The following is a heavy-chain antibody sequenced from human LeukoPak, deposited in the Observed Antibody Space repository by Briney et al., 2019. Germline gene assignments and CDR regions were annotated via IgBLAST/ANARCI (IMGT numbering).Heavy chain of an antibody. CDR1: GFTVSSNY. CDR2: ITGSSDYI. V-gene: IGHV3-21*01. D-gene: IGHD7-27*01. J-gene: IGHJ3*02. Sequence: GGSLRLSCAASGFTVSSNYMSWVRQAPGKGLEWVSCITGSSDYIEYAESVKGRFTISRDSAKNSLYLEMNSLKAEDTAVYYCARDAPNWGDAFDSWGQGTMVTVSS. CDR3: ARDAPNWGDAFDS.